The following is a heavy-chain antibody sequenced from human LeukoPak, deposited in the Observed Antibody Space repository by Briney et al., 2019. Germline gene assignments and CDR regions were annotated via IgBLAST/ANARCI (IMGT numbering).Heavy chain of an antibody. V-gene: IGHV3-20*04. J-gene: IGHJ6*03. Sequence: PGGSLRLSCAASGFTFDDYGMSWVRQAPGKGLEWVSGINWNGGSTGYADSVKGRFTISRDNAKNSLYLQTNSLRAEDTALYYCARDPEDYYYYYMDVWGKGTTVTVSS. CDR2: INWNGGST. CDR3: ARDPEDYYYYYMDV. CDR1: GFTFDDYG.